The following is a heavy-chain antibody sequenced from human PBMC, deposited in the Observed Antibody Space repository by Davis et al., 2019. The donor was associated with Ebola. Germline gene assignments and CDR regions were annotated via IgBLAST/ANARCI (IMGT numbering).Heavy chain of an antibody. D-gene: IGHD5-18*01. CDR2: INHSGST. V-gene: IGHV4-34*01. J-gene: IGHJ5*02. Sequence: LSCAVYGGSFSGYYWSWIRQPPGKGLEWIGEINHSGSTNYNPSLKSRVTISVDTSKNQFSLKLSSVTAADTAVYYCARGIKGYSYGYNWFDPWGQGTLVTVSS. CDR3: ARGIKGYSYGYNWFDP. CDR1: GGSFSGYY.